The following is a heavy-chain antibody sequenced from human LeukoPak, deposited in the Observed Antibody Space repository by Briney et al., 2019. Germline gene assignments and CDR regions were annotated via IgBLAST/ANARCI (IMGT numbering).Heavy chain of an antibody. CDR2: INHSGST. V-gene: IGHV4-34*01. CDR3: ARRAIYGSGSLKNWFDR. Sequence: SETLSLTCAVSGGSFSGYYWSWIRQPPGKGLEWIGEINHSGSTNYDPSLKSRVTISVDTSKNQFSLKLSSVTAADTAVYYCARRAIYGSGSLKNWFDRWGQGTLVTVSS. J-gene: IGHJ5*02. D-gene: IGHD3-10*01. CDR1: GGSFSGYY.